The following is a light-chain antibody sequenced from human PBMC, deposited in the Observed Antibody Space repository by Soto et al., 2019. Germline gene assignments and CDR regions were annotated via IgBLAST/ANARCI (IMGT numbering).Light chain of an antibody. CDR2: ATS. Sequence: EIVLTQSPGTLSLSPGERATLSCRASQSVGSSYLAWYQQKPGQAPRLLIYATSSRATGIPDRFSGSGSGTDFTLTISRLEPEDFAVYYCQQYQTFGPGTEVDIK. CDR1: QSVGSSY. J-gene: IGKJ3*01. V-gene: IGKV3-20*01. CDR3: QQYQT.